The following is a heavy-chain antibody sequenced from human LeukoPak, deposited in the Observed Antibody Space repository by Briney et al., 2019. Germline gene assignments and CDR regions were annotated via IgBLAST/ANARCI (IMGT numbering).Heavy chain of an antibody. V-gene: IGHV3-23*01. CDR3: AKGGSSWSRFDY. CDR1: GFTFSSYA. CDR2: ISGSGGST. J-gene: IGHJ4*02. D-gene: IGHD6-13*01. Sequence: GGSLRLSCAASGFTFSSYAMSWVRQAPGKGLEWVSAISGSGGSTYDADSVKGRFTISRDNSKNMLYLQMNSLRAEDTAVYYCAKGGSSWSRFDYWGQGTLVTVSS.